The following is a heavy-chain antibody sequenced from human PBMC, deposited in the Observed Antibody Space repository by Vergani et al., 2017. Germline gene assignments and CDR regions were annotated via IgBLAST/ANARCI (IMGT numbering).Heavy chain of an antibody. D-gene: IGHD5-18*01. Sequence: VQLQESGPGLVKPSGTLSLTCAVSGGSISSSNWWSWVRQAPGKGLEWVSYISSSGSTIYYADSVKGRFTISRDNAKNSLYLQMNSLRAEDTAVYYCAREHVDTAMVTSWFDPWGQGTLVTVSS. CDR1: GGSISSSN. CDR3: AREHVDTAMVTSWFDP. J-gene: IGHJ5*02. V-gene: IGHV3-48*03. CDR2: ISSSGSTI.